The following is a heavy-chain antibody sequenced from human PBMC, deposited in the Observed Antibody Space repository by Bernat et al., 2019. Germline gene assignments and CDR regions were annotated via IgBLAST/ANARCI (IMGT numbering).Heavy chain of an antibody. J-gene: IGHJ6*02. CDR3: ARAFYCSSTSCYSYYGMDV. CDR2: ISAYNGNT. CDR1: GYTFTSYG. D-gene: IGHD2-2*01. V-gene: IGHV1-18*04. Sequence: QVQLVQSGAEVKKPGASVKVSCKASGYTFTSYGISWVRQAPGQGLEWMGWISAYNGNTNYAQKLQGRVTMTTDTSTRTAYMELRSLRSDDTAVYYCARAFYCSSTSCYSYYGMDVWGQGTTVTVSS.